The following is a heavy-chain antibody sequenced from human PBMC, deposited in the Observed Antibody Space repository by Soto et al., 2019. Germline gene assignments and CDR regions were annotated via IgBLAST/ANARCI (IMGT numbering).Heavy chain of an antibody. J-gene: IGHJ4*02. CDR3: ARGTTTAEFDFDY. D-gene: IGHD4-17*01. CDR2: INHTGST. CDR1: GGSFSNDY. V-gene: IGHV4-34*09. Sequence: SETLSLTCAVYGGSFSNDYWTWIRQPPVKGREWIGEINHTGSTYYNPSLKSRLTISVDTSKNQFSLKLSSVTAADTAVYYCARGTTTAEFDFDYWGQGTLVTVSS.